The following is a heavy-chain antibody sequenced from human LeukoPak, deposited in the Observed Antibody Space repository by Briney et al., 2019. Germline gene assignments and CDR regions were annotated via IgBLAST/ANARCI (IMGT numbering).Heavy chain of an antibody. CDR3: ARPLYDSSGYLVY. Sequence: ASVKVSCKASGYTFTSYDINWVRQATGQGLEWMGWMNPNSGNTGYAQKFQGRVTMTRDTSTSTVYMELSSLRSEDTAVYYCARPLYDSSGYLVYWGQGTLVTVSS. J-gene: IGHJ4*02. D-gene: IGHD3-22*01. V-gene: IGHV1-8*01. CDR2: MNPNSGNT. CDR1: GYTFTSYD.